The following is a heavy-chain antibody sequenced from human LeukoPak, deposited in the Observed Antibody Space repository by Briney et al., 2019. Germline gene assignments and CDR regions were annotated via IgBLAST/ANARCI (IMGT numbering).Heavy chain of an antibody. V-gene: IGHV4-39*01. Sequence: GSLRLSCAASGFTFSRNAMSWVHQRPGKGLECVGSIYYGGSTYYNPSLKRRVIISVDTSKNQFSLKLSSVTAADTAVYYCARAYYYASSAFDIWGEGTMVTVSS. J-gene: IGHJ3*02. D-gene: IGHD3-22*01. CDR2: IYYGGST. CDR3: ARAYYYASSAFDI. CDR1: GFTFSRNA.